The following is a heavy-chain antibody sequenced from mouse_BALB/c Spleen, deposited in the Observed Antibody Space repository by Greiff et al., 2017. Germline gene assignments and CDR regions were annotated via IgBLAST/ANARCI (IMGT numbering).Heavy chain of an antibody. CDR2: INPGSSTI. CDR1: GFDFSRYW. D-gene: IGHD3-1*01. J-gene: IGHJ4*01. V-gene: IGHV4-2*02. CDR3: ARRGGLGRAMDY. Sequence: EVKLMESGGGLVQPGGSLNLSCAASGFDFSRYWMSWARQAPGKGQEWIGEINPGSSTINYTPSLKDKFIISRDNAKNTLYLQMSKVRSEDTALYYCARRGGLGRAMDYWGQGTSVTVSS.